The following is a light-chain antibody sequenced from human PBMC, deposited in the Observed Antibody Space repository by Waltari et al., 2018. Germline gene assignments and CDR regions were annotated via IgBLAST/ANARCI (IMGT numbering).Light chain of an antibody. Sequence: QSALTQPASVSASPGESITISCTATSSDVGDFHSVSWYQQHPGKAPKFMIYDVSNRPSGVSHRFSGSKSGNTASLTISGLQAEDEAVYYCSSFTTSSTLLFGGGTKLTVL. V-gene: IGLV2-14*03. CDR1: SSDVGDFHS. J-gene: IGLJ2*01. CDR3: SSFTTSSTLL. CDR2: DVS.